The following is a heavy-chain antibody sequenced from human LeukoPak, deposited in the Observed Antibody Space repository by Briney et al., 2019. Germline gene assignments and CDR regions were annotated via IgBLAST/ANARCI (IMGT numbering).Heavy chain of an antibody. D-gene: IGHD4-17*01. V-gene: IGHV4-34*01. CDR2: INHSGST. CDR3: ARMGDDYGDYLSGPSMTAGDAFDI. J-gene: IGHJ3*02. CDR1: GGSFSGYY. Sequence: SETLSLTCAVYGGSFSGYYWSWIRQPPGKGLEWIGEINHSGSTNYNPSLKSRVTISVDTSKNQFSLKLSSVTAADTAVYYCARMGDDYGDYLSGPSMTAGDAFDIWGQGTMVTVSS.